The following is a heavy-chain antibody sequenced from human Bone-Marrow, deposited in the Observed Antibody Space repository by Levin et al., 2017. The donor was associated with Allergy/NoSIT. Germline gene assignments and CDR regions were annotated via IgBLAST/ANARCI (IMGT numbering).Heavy chain of an antibody. CDR3: ARGTYSPNY. CDR2: IYSGGAT. CDR1: GFSVSNSF. J-gene: IGHJ4*02. D-gene: IGHD1-26*01. V-gene: IGHV3-53*01. Sequence: GGSLRLSCAASGFSVSNSFMSWVRQAPGKGLEYVSIIYSGGATFYADSVKGRFTLSRDNSKNMLSLQMNSLRVEDTALYYCARGTYSPNYWGRGTLVTVSS.